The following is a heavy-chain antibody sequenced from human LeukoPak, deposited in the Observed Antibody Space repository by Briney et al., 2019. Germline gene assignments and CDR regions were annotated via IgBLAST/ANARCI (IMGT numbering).Heavy chain of an antibody. V-gene: IGHV4-59*01. Sequence: SETLSLTCTVSGGSISSYYWSWIRQPPGKGLEWIGYIYYSGSTNYNPSLKSRVTISVDTSKNQFSLKLSSVTAADTAVYYCARTPNNVLTDIWGQGTTVTVSS. CDR3: ARTPNNVLTDI. J-gene: IGHJ6*02. D-gene: IGHD1/OR15-1a*01. CDR2: IYYSGST. CDR1: GGSISSYY.